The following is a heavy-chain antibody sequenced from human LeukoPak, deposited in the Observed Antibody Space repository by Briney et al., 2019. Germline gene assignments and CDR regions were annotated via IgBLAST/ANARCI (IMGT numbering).Heavy chain of an antibody. CDR2: ISSVITTV. V-gene: IGHV3-48*02. Sequence: GGSLRLSCAASGFTFSTYGMNWVRQAPGKGLEWVSYISSVITTVYYADSVKGRFTISRDNARNSLYLQMNTLRDEDTAVYYCARGTYYSDCWGQGTLVTVSS. J-gene: IGHJ4*02. CDR3: ARGTYYSDC. CDR1: GFTFSTYG.